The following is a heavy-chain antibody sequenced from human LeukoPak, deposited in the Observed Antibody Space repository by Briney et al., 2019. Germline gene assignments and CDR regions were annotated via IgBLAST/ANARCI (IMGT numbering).Heavy chain of an antibody. V-gene: IGHV3-23*01. J-gene: IGHJ3*02. D-gene: IGHD6-19*01. Sequence: GGSLRLSCAVSGFTFSTYAMTWVRQAPGKGLEWVSGISGTGGSTYYADSVKGRFTISRDNSKNTLYLQMNSLRAEDTAVYYCAKDYSSGWYGGNDAFDIWGQGTMVTVSS. CDR2: ISGTGGST. CDR1: GFTFSTYA. CDR3: AKDYSSGWYGGNDAFDI.